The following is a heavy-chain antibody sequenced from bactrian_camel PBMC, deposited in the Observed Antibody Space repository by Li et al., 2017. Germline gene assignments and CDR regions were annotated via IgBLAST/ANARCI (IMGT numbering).Heavy chain of an antibody. CDR2: IYTGTDRT. Sequence: VQLVESGGGSVQTGGSLRLSCVTSGGTEDGFYVAWIRQAPGKGREGVASIYTGTDRTYYADSVKGRFAIWQDNAKDTVYLQMNSLKPEDTAMYYCAARGPYCYTKSSVADFTYWGQGTQVTVS. D-gene: IGHD2*01. V-gene: IGHV3S19*01. J-gene: IGHJ6*01. CDR1: GGTEDGFY. CDR3: AARGPYCYTKSSVADFTY.